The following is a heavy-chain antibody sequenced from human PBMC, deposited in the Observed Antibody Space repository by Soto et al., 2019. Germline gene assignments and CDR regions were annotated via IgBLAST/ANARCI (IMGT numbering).Heavy chain of an antibody. Sequence: QVQLVQSGAEVKKPGSSVKVSCKASGGTFSSYAISWVRQAPGQGLEWMGGIIPIFGTANYAQKFQGRVTITADESPGPAYLELASWRSKDPAVYYGAGEGRGGLLKGVPFDIWGQGKMATVSS. J-gene: IGHJ3*02. CDR1: GGTFSSYA. CDR3: AGEGRGGLLKGVPFDI. V-gene: IGHV1-69*01. D-gene: IGHD3-16*01. CDR2: IIPIFGTA.